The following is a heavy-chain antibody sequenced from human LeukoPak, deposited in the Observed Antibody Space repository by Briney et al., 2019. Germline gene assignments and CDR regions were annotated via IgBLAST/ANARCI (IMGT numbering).Heavy chain of an antibody. CDR1: GFTFSNAW. D-gene: IGHD2-2*01. V-gene: IGHV3-15*01. J-gene: IGHJ6*04. CDR3: TTEVLVPAVGPLLDV. CDR2: IKSKTDGGTT. Sequence: GGSLRLSCAASGFTFSNAWMSWVRQAPGKGLEWVGRIKSKTDGGTTDYAAPVKGRFTISRDDSKNTLYLQMNSLKTEDTAVYYCTTEVLVPAVGPLLDVWGKGTTVTVSS.